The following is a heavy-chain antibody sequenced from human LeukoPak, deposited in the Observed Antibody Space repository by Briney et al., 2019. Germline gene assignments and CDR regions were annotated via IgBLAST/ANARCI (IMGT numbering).Heavy chain of an antibody. J-gene: IGHJ4*02. CDR2: IKQDGSGK. Sequence: PGGSLRLSCAASGFTFSSYWMSWVRQAPGKGLEWVASIKQDGSGKYYVDSVKGRFTISRDNAKNSLYLQMNSLRAEDTAVYYCARDTRAAAFWSGYWHYFDYWGQGTLVTVSS. D-gene: IGHD3-3*01. CDR1: GFTFSSYW. CDR3: ARDTRAAAFWSGYWHYFDY. V-gene: IGHV3-7*01.